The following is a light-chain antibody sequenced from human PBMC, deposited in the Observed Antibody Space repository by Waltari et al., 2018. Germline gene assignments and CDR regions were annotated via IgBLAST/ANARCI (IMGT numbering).Light chain of an antibody. J-gene: IGLJ3*02. CDR2: EDN. CDR1: SGSIINNY. Sequence: FMLTQPHPVSQSPGKTVTISCTRSSGSIINNYVQWFQQRTDSSPTTVIYEDNQRPSSGPARFSGSIGSSSTSASLTISGLKTEDEADYYCQSSDSSQWVFGGGTKLTVL. V-gene: IGLV6-57*01. CDR3: QSSDSSQWV.